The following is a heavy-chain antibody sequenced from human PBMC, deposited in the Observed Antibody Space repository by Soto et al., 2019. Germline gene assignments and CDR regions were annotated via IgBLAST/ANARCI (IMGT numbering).Heavy chain of an antibody. CDR2: IRSKANSYAT. CDR1: GFTFSGSA. J-gene: IGHJ6*02. V-gene: IGHV3-73*01. CDR3: TRHVVPYYDFWSGHYGMDV. Sequence: GGSLRLSCAASGFTFSGSAMHWVRQASGKGLEWVGRIRSKANSYATAYAASVKGRFTISRDDSKNTACLQMNSLKTEDTAVYYCTRHVVPYYDFWSGHYGMDVWGQGTTVTVSS. D-gene: IGHD3-3*01.